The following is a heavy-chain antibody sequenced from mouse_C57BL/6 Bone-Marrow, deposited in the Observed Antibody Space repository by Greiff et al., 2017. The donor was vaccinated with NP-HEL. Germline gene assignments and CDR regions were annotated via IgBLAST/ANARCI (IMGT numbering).Heavy chain of an antibody. V-gene: IGHV1-50*01. CDR3: AGRGLTGASDY. CDR2: IDPSDSYT. J-gene: IGHJ2*01. D-gene: IGHD4-1*01. Sequence: VQLQQPGAELVKPGASVKLSCKASGYTFTSYWMQWVKQRPGQGLEWIGEIDPSDSYTNYNQKFKGKATLTVDTSSSTAYMRLSSLTSEDSAVYYCAGRGLTGASDYWGQGTTLTVSS. CDR1: GYTFTSYW.